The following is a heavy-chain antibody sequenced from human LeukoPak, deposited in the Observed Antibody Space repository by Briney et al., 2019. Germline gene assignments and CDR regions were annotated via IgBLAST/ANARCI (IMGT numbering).Heavy chain of an antibody. CDR3: AKGGVPAAIRWFDP. CDR1: GFTFSSYG. Sequence: QPGGSLRLSCAASGFTFSSYGMHWVRQAPGKGLEWVAFIRYDGSNKYYADSVKGRFTISRDNSKNTLYLQMNSLRAEDTAVYYCAKGGVPAAIRWFDPWAREPWSPSPQ. D-gene: IGHD2-2*02. V-gene: IGHV3-30*02. CDR2: IRYDGSNK. J-gene: IGHJ5*02.